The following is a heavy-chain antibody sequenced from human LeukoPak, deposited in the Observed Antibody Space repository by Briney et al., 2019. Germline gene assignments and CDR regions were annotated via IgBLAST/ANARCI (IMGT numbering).Heavy chain of an antibody. CDR3: SRESGPFCPFGH. J-gene: IGHJ4*02. V-gene: IGHV4-59*12. Sequence: SETLSLTCTVSGGSISSYYWSWIRQPPGKGLEWIGYIYYSGSTNYNPSLKSRVTIPVDTSKNQFSLKLSSVTAADTAVYYCSRESGPFCPFGHWGQGTLVAVTS. CDR1: GGSISSYY. CDR2: IYYSGST. D-gene: IGHD1-26*01.